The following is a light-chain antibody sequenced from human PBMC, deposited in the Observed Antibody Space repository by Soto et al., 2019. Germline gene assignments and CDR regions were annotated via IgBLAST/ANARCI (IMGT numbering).Light chain of an antibody. V-gene: IGKV3-15*01. CDR3: QQYNSYSART. Sequence: EIVMTQSPATLSVSPGERATLSCRASESVSSNLAWYQQEPGQAPRLLFYGASTRATDIPARFSGTGSGTEFTLTISSLQPDDFATYYCQQYNSYSARTFGQGTKVDIK. CDR2: GAS. J-gene: IGKJ1*01. CDR1: ESVSSN.